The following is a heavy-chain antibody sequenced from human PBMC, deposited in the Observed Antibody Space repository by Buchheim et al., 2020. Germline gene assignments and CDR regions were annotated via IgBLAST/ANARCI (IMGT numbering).Heavy chain of an antibody. CDR1: GGSINSYY. Sequence: QVQLQESGPGLVKPSETLSLTCTVSGGSINSYYCSWIRQPPGKGLEWIAYVHYSGSTNYNPSLKSRVTISVDTSKNQFSSKLSSVTAADTAVYYCVGRSSGNYPYWGQGTL. CDR3: VGRSSGNYPY. V-gene: IGHV4-59*08. D-gene: IGHD3-22*01. J-gene: IGHJ4*02. CDR2: VHYSGST.